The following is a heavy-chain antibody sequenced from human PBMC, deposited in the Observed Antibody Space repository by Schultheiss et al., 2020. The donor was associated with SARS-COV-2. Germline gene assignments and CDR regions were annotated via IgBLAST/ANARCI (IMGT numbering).Heavy chain of an antibody. CDR2: IYYSGST. V-gene: IGHV4-61*01. CDR1: GGSVSNGNYY. Sequence: SQTLSLTCAVSGGSVSNGNYYWSWIRQPPGKGLEWIGYIYYSGSTNYNPSLKSRVTISVDTSKNQLSLKLSSVTAADTAVYYCASGYEALDYWGQGTLVTVSS. J-gene: IGHJ4*02. D-gene: IGHD5-12*01. CDR3: ASGYEALDY.